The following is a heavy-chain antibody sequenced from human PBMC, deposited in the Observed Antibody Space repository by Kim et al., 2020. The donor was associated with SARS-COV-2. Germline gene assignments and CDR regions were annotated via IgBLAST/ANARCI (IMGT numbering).Heavy chain of an antibody. CDR3: ARDRGTVVTPGAFDI. CDR2: INAGNGNT. D-gene: IGHD2-15*01. V-gene: IGHV1-3*01. CDR1: GYTFTSYA. J-gene: IGHJ3*02. Sequence: ASVKVSCKASGYTFTSYAMHWVRQAPGQRLEWMGWINAGNGNTNYSQKFQGRVTITRDTSASTAYMELSSLRSEDTAVYYCARDRGTVVTPGAFDIWGQGTMVTVSS.